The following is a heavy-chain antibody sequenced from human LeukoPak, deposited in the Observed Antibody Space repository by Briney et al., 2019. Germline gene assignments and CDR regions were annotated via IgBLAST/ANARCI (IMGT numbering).Heavy chain of an antibody. CDR3: ARGFYDSSGYYGDYFDY. CDR2: IYTSGST. CDR1: GGSISSGSYY. J-gene: IGHJ4*02. V-gene: IGHV4-61*02. D-gene: IGHD3-22*01. Sequence: SQTLSLTCTVSGGSISSGSYYWSWIRQPAGKGLEWILRIYTSGSTNYHPSRKSRVTISVDTSKNQFSLKLSSVTAADTAVYYCARGFYDSSGYYGDYFDYWGQGTLVTVSS.